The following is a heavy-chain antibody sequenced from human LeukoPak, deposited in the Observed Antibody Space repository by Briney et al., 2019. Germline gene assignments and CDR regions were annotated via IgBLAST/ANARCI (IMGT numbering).Heavy chain of an antibody. J-gene: IGHJ3*02. Sequence: SETLSLTCTVSGGSISNYYWSWIRQPPGKGLEWIGYISYSGSTNYNPSLKSRVTISVDTSKNQFSLKLSSVTAADTAVYYCARYTAMVAFHAHGFDIWGQGTMVTVSS. CDR1: GGSISNYY. CDR3: ARYTAMVAFHAHGFDI. D-gene: IGHD5-18*01. CDR2: ISYSGST. V-gene: IGHV4-59*01.